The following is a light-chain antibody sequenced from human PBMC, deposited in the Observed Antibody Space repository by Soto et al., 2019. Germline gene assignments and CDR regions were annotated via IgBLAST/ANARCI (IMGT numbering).Light chain of an antibody. J-gene: IGKJ4*01. CDR2: DTS. V-gene: IGKV3-11*01. CDR3: QQRSSWPLT. Sequence: EIVLTQSPATLSLSPGERATLSCRASQSVRGQLAWYQQKPGQAPRLLIYDTSNRASGIPARVSGSGSGTDFTLTISSLETEDFAVYYCQQRSSWPLTFGGGTKVEIK. CDR1: QSVRGQ.